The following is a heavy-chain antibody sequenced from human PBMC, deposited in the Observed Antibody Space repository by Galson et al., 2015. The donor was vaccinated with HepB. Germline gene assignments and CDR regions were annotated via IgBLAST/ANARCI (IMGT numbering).Heavy chain of an antibody. V-gene: IGHV3-30*04. D-gene: IGHD3-22*01. CDR2: ISYDGSNK. J-gene: IGHJ4*02. CDR1: GFTFSSYA. CDR3: ARDLYYDSSGYYYVGADY. Sequence: SLRLSCAASGFTFSSYAMHWVRQAPGKGLEWVAVISYDGSNKYYADSVKGRFTISRDNSKNTLYLQMNSLRAEDTAVYYCARDLYYDSSGYYYVGADYWGQGTLVTVSS.